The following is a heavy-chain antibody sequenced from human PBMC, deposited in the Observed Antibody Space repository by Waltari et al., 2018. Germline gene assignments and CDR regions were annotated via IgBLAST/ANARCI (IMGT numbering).Heavy chain of an antibody. Sequence: EVQLVESGGGLVKPGGSLRLSCAASGFTFSSFSMNWVRQAPGKGLWWVSSISSSSSYIYYADSWKGRFTISRDNAKNSLYLQMNSLRAEDTAVYYCARWSNKGGVDYWGQGTLVTVSS. J-gene: IGHJ4*02. CDR2: ISSSSSYI. CDR1: GFTFSSFS. CDR3: ARWSNKGGVDY. V-gene: IGHV3-21*01. D-gene: IGHD3-3*01.